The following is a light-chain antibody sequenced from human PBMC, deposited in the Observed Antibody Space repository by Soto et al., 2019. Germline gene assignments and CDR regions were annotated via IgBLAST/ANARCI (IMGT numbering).Light chain of an antibody. J-gene: IGLJ2*01. V-gene: IGLV1-44*01. CDR3: AAWVGRLNNIL. Sequence: QAVVTQPPSASGTPGQRVTISCSGSSSNMGTNTVNWYQQLPRAAPKLLIYSDNQRPSGVPDRFSGSKYGTSASLAITGLQSEDVVDYYCAAWVGRLNNILFGGGTKLTVL. CDR2: SDN. CDR1: SSNMGTNT.